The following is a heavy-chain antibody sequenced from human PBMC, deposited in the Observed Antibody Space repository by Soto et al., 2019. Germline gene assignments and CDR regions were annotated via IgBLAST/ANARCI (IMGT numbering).Heavy chain of an antibody. J-gene: IGHJ4*02. V-gene: IGHV3-30*18. CDR2: ISYDGSNK. Sequence: QVQLVESGGGVVKPGRSLELSWAASGFTFSSYGLHWVRQAPGKGRGGVAVISYDGSNKYYADSVKGRFTISRDNSKNTLYLQMNSLRAEDTAVYYCAKDWDYYDSSGYECFDYWGQGTLVTVSS. CDR1: GFTFSSYG. CDR3: AKDWDYYDSSGYECFDY. D-gene: IGHD3-22*01.